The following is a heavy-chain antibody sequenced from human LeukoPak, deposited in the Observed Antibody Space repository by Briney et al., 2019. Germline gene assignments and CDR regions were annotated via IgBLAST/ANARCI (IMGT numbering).Heavy chain of an antibody. CDR1: GFTFSSYG. J-gene: IGHJ4*02. CDR2: IRYDGSNK. D-gene: IGHD2-2*01. Sequence: GGSLRLSCAASGFTFSSYGMHWVRQAPGKGLEWVAFIRYDGSNKYYADSEKGRFTISRDNSKNTLYLQMNSLRAEDTAVYYCAKDQGCSSTSCYPYWWGQGTLVTVSS. V-gene: IGHV3-30*02. CDR3: AKDQGCSSTSCYPYW.